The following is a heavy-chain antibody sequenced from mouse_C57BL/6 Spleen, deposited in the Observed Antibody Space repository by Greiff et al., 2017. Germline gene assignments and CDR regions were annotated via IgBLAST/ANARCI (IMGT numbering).Heavy chain of an antibody. D-gene: IGHD1-1*01. CDR3: ASHYGSTSGWFAY. CDR2: ISYDGSN. CDR1: GYSITSGYY. J-gene: IGHJ3*01. V-gene: IGHV3-6*01. Sequence: QLQESGPGLVKPSQSLSLTCSVTGYSITSGYYWNWIRQFPGNKLEWMGYISYDGSNNYNPSLKNRISITRDTSKNQFFLKLNSVTTEDTATYYCASHYGSTSGWFAYWGQGTLVTVSA.